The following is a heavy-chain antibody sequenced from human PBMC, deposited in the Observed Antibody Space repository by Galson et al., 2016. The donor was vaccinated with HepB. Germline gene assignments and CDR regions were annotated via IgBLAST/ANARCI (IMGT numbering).Heavy chain of an antibody. D-gene: IGHD6-19*01. Sequence: SLRLSCAASGFTVSSNYMSWVRKAPGKGLEWVSVIYSDGRTYYADSVKGRFTISRDNSKNTVYLQMNNLRAEDTAMYYCAKKSGWYWAGYFDYWGQGTLVTVAS. V-gene: IGHV3-66*01. CDR3: AKKSGWYWAGYFDY. CDR2: IYSDGRT. CDR1: GFTVSSNY. J-gene: IGHJ4*02.